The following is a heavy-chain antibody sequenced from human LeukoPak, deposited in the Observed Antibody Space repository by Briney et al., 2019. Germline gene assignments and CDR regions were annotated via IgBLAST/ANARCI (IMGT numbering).Heavy chain of an antibody. CDR3: AKGQGVSSYYRAY. V-gene: IGHV3-23*01. J-gene: IGHJ4*02. D-gene: IGHD1-26*01. CDR2: ISGSGGST. Sequence: PGGSLRLSCAASGFTFSSYAMSRVRQAPGKGLEWVSAISGSGGSTYYADSVKGRFTISRDNSKNTLYLQMNSLRAEDTAVYYCAKGQGVSSYYRAYWGQGTLVTVSS. CDR1: GFTFSSYA.